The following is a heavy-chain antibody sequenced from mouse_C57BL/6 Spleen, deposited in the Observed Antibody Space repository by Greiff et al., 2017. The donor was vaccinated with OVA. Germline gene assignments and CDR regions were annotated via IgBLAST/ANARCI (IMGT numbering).Heavy chain of an antibody. Sequence: EVQLVESGPELVKPGASVKISCKASGYSFTGYYMNWVKQSPEKSLEWIGEINPSTGGTTYNQKFKAKATLTVDKSSSTAYMQLKSLTSEDSAVYYCARDDYDREDYYAMDYWGQGTSVTVSS. CDR2: INPSTGGT. J-gene: IGHJ4*01. CDR1: GYSFTGYY. CDR3: ARDDYDREDYYAMDY. V-gene: IGHV1-42*01. D-gene: IGHD2-4*01.